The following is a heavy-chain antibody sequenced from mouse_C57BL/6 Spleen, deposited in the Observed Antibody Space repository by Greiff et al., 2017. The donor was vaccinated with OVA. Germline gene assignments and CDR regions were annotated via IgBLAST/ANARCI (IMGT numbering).Heavy chain of an antibody. V-gene: IGHV1-15*01. D-gene: IGHD2-4*01. J-gene: IGHJ3*01. CDR2: IDPETGGT. CDR3: TRYDYDGGAY. CDR1: GYTFTDYE. Sequence: VQLQQSGAELVRPGASVTLSCKASGYTFTDYEMHWVKQTPVHGLEWIGAIDPETGGTAYNQKFKGKAILTADKSSSTAYMELRSLTSEDSAVYYCTRYDYDGGAYWGQGTLVTVSA.